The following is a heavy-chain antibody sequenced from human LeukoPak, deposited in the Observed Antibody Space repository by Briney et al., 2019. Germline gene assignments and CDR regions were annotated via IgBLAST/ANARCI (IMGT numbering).Heavy chain of an antibody. CDR3: AREGWGYYFDF. CDR1: GGSISSYY. D-gene: IGHD7-27*01. J-gene: IGHJ4*02. Sequence: SETLSLACTVSGGSISSYYWSWIRQPPGKGLEWIGYIYYTGTTNYNPSLKSRLTISVDTSKNQFSLNLSSVTSADTAVYYCAREGWGYYFDFWGQGTLVTVTS. CDR2: IYYTGTT. V-gene: IGHV4-59*01.